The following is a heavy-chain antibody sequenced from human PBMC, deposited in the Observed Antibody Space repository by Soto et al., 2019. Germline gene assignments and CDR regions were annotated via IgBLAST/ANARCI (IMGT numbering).Heavy chain of an antibody. CDR3: ATELVVPYYYYGMDV. CDR1: GFTFSSYA. V-gene: IGHV3-30-3*01. CDR2: ISYDGSNK. J-gene: IGHJ6*02. D-gene: IGHD2-15*01. Sequence: GGSLRLSCAASGFTFSSYAMHWVRQAPGKGLEWVAVISYDGSNKYYADSVKGRFTISRDNSKNTLYLQMNSLRAEDTAVYYCATELVVPYYYYGMDVWGQGTTVTVSS.